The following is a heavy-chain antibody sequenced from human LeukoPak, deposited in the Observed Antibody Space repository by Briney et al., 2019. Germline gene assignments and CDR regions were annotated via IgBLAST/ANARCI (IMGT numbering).Heavy chain of an antibody. D-gene: IGHD2-15*01. Sequence: GGSLRLSCAASGFSFSSYGMHWLRQAPGKGLEWVAFIRNDGSNTYYADSVKGRFTISRDNSKNTLYLQMSSLRAEDTAVYYCASTPNGVAAIFFEHWGQGTLVTVSS. CDR3: ASTPNGVAAIFFEH. V-gene: IGHV3-30*02. CDR2: IRNDGSNT. CDR1: GFSFSSYG. J-gene: IGHJ4*02.